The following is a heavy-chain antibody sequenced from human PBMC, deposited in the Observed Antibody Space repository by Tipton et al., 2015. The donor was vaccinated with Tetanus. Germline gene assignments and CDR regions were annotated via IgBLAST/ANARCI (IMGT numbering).Heavy chain of an antibody. J-gene: IGHJ4*02. CDR3: ARDAGPAGGGSFDY. CDR2: ISGYSGST. CDR1: GFYLSNYG. V-gene: IGHV1-18*01. Sequence: QLVQSGAEVRKPGTTVRVSCTVSGFYLSNYGVSWVRQAPGQGLEWVAWISGYSGSTRFAERFQGRVSLTTDTSTNTVSMEMRSLTGDDTAVYYCARDAGPAGGGSFDYWGQGTLVTVAS. D-gene: IGHD3-16*01.